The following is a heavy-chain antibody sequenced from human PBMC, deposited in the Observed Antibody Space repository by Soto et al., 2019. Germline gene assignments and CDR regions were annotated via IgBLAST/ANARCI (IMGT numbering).Heavy chain of an antibody. V-gene: IGHV3-53*04. CDR1: GFTVSSNY. CDR3: ARGGVRSDFWSGYSPKGYYFDY. CDR2: IYSGGST. Sequence: HPGGSLRLSCAASGFTVSSNYMSWVRQAPGKGLEWVSVIYSGGSTYYADSVKGRFTISRHNSKNTLYLQMNSLRAEDTAVYYCARGGVRSDFWSGYSPKGYYFDYWGQGTLVTVSS. D-gene: IGHD3-3*01. J-gene: IGHJ4*02.